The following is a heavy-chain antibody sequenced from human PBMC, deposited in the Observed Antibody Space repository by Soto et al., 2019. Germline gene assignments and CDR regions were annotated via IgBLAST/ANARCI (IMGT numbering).Heavy chain of an antibody. CDR3: GRGEVDTAMEEYYYYYYGMDV. CDR1: GYTFTSYD. V-gene: IGHV1-8*01. CDR2: MNPNSGNT. J-gene: IGHJ6*02. Sequence: QVQLVQSGAEVKKPGASVKVSCKASGYTFTSYDINWVRQATGQGLEWMGWMNPNSGNTGYAQKFQGRVTMTRNTSISTAYMELSSLRSEDTAVYYCGRGEVDTAMEEYYYYYYGMDVWGQGTTVTVSS. D-gene: IGHD5-18*01.